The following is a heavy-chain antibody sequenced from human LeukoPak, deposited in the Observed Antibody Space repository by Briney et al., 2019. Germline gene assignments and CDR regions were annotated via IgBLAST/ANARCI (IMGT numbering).Heavy chain of an antibody. J-gene: IGHJ5*02. D-gene: IGHD6-19*01. V-gene: IGHV3-7*01. CDR2: INQDGRVK. Sequence: GGSLRLSCATSGFTFDKYLMDWVRQAPGKGLEWVAQINQDGRVKHYVDSVKGRFTISRDNAKNLVSLQMSSLRAEDTAVYYCAKSPRLYSSGSNWFDPWGQGTLVTVSS. CDR3: AKSPRLYSSGSNWFDP. CDR1: GFTFDKYL.